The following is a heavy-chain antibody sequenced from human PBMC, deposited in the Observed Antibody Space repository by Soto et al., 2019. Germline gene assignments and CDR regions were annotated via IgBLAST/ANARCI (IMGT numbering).Heavy chain of an antibody. CDR3: ARDKAYGLDV. V-gene: IGHV3-74*01. CDR2: INSDGSST. CDR1: GFTFSTYN. J-gene: IGHJ6*02. Sequence: PGGSLRLSCGASGFTFSTYNMHWVRQGPGEGLVWVSRINSDGSSTRYADSVKGRFTISRDNAKNTLYLQMNSLRVEDTAVYYCARDKAYGLDVWGQGTTVTVSS.